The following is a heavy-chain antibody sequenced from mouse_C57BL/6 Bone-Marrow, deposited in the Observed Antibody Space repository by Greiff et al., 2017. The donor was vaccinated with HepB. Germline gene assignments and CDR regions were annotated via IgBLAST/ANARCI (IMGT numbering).Heavy chain of an antibody. D-gene: IGHD2-3*01. CDR2: IYPRSGNT. CDR1: GYTFTSYG. CDR3: ARQVYDGYYWYFDV. V-gene: IGHV1-81*01. Sequence: QVQLKESGAELARPGASVKLSCKASGYTFTSYGISWVKQRTGQGLEWIGEIYPRSGNTYYNEKFKGKATLTADKSSSTAYMELRSLTSEDSAVYFCARQVYDGYYWYFDVWGTGTTVTVSS. J-gene: IGHJ1*03.